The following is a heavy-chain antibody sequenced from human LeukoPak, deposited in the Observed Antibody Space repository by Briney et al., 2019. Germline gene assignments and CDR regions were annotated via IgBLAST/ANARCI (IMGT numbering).Heavy chain of an antibody. V-gene: IGHV3-23*01. D-gene: IGHD6-6*01. CDR3: ASRKEYSTSSVFY. CDR2: ISVSGADT. Sequence: PGGSLRLSCAASGFTFTNYVMTWVRQAPGKGLEWLSGISVSGADTYYADSVKGRFTISRDNSKNTVSLRLNSLRAEDSAIYYCASRKEYSTSSVFYWGQGTLVTVSS. CDR1: GFTFTNYV. J-gene: IGHJ4*02.